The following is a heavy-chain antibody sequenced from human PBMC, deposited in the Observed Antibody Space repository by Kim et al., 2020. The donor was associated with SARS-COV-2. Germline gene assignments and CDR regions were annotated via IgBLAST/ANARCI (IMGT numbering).Heavy chain of an antibody. D-gene: IGHD4-4*01. CDR3: AREASVTTFYQYYYYYYMDV. Sequence: SVKVSCKASGGTFSSYAISWVRQAPGQGLEWMGRIIPILGIANYAQKFQGRVTITADKSTSTAYMELSSLRSEDTAVYYCAREASVTTFYQYYYYYYMDVWGKGTTVTVSS. CDR2: IIPILGIA. V-gene: IGHV1-69*04. J-gene: IGHJ6*03. CDR1: GGTFSSYA.